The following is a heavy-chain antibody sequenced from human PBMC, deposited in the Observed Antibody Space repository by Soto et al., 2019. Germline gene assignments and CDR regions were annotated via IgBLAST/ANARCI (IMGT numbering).Heavy chain of an antibody. CDR2: IYPGDSDT. CDR1: GYSFTSYW. J-gene: IGHJ4*02. CDR3: ARSRGRDGYNYAY. Sequence: GESLKISCNGSGYSFTSYWICWVRQMPGKGLEWMGIIYPGDSDTRYSPSFQGQVTISADKSISTAYLQWSSLKASDTAMYYCARSRGRDGYNYAYWGQGTLVTVSS. V-gene: IGHV5-51*01. D-gene: IGHD5-12*01.